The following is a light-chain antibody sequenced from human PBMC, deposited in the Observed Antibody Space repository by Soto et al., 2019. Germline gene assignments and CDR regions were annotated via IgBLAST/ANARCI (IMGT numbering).Light chain of an antibody. J-gene: IGKJ1*01. V-gene: IGKV1-39*01. CDR3: QQTYSAPRT. CDR2: AAS. CDR1: QTISNY. Sequence: IQVTHSPSSLSASVGERVTIACRASQTISNYLNWYQQKPGQAPKLLISAASSLQSGVPSRFSGSGSGTDFTLIISSLQPEDFATYYCQQTYSAPRTFGQGTKVDIK.